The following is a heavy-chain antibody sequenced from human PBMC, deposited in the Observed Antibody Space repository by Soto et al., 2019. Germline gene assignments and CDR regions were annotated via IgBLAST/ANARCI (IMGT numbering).Heavy chain of an antibody. CDR3: ARDLGFGLSDY. Sequence: QVQLVQSGAEVKKPGASVKVSCKASGYTFTSYAMYWVRQAPGQRLEWMGWINAGNGNTKYSQKFQGRVTITRDTPASTVYMELSSLRSEDTAVYYCARDLGFGLSDYWGQGTLVTVSS. D-gene: IGHD3-10*01. CDR2: INAGNGNT. V-gene: IGHV1-3*01. J-gene: IGHJ4*02. CDR1: GYTFTSYA.